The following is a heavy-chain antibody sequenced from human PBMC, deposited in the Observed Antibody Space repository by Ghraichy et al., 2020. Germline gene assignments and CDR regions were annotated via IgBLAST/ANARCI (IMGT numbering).Heavy chain of an antibody. CDR3: AREASAGEHFDY. CDR2: IYYSGNT. CDR1: GGSISSYY. J-gene: IGHJ4*02. V-gene: IGHV4-59*01. Sequence: LSLTCTVSGGSISSYYWSWIRQPPGKGLEWIGYIYYSGNTNYNPSLKSRVTISVNTSKNQFSLKLSSVTAADTAVYYCAREASAGEHFDYWGQGTLVTVSS. D-gene: IGHD3-16*01.